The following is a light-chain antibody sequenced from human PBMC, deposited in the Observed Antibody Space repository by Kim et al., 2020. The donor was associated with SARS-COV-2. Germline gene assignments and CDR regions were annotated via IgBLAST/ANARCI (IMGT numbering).Light chain of an antibody. CDR2: SNN. Sequence: QSVLTQPPSASGTPGQRVIISWSGSSSNIGSNYVNWYQQFPGRAPKLLISSNNQRPSGVPDRFSGSKSGTSASLAISGLQSEDEADYCCAAWDDSLNGWVFGGGTQLTVL. V-gene: IGLV1-44*01. J-gene: IGLJ3*02. CDR3: AAWDDSLNGWV. CDR1: SSNIGSNY.